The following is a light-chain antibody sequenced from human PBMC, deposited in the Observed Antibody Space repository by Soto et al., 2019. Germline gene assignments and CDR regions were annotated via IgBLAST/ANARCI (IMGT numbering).Light chain of an antibody. CDR1: QSVSSSY. CDR3: QYGSSPVT. Sequence: EIVLTQSPGTLSLSPGERATLSCRASQSVSSSYLAWFQQRPGQAPRLLIYGASSRATGIPDRFSGSGSGPDFTISSSRLAPEYFAEYYCQYGSSPVTFGPGTKVDVK. CDR2: GAS. V-gene: IGKV3-20*01. J-gene: IGKJ3*01.